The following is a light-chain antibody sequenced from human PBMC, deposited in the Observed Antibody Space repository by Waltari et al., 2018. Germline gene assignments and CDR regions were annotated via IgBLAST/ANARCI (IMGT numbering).Light chain of an antibody. CDR1: ESVSNY. V-gene: IGKV3-11*01. CDR2: DAL. Sequence: IVLTQSPVTLSLSPGERANLSCKASESVSNYLAWYQQKPGQAPRLLIYDALKRATGIPVRFSGSGSGTDFTLTISSLEPEDFAVYYCQQGYKRRTFGGGTNVEIK. CDR3: QQGYKRRT. J-gene: IGKJ4*01.